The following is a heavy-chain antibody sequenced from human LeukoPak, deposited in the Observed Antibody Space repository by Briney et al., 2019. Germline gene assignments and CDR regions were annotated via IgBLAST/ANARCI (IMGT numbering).Heavy chain of an antibody. J-gene: IGHJ1*01. Sequence: GSLRLSCAASGFTFSDYYMSWIRQAPGKGLEWVSYISSSGSTIYYADSVKGRFTISRDNAKNSLYLQMNSLRAEDTAVYYCARVGRSSWYTSWSEYFQHWGQGTLVTVSS. D-gene: IGHD6-13*01. V-gene: IGHV3-11*01. CDR3: ARVGRSSWYTSWSEYFQH. CDR2: ISSSGSTI. CDR1: GFTFSDYY.